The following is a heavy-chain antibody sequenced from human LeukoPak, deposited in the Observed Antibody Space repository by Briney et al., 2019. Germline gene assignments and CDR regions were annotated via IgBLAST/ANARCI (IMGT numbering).Heavy chain of an antibody. CDR1: GGSISSSNW. CDR2: IYHSGST. Sequence: SETLSLTCAVSGGSISSSNWWSWVRQPPGKGLEWIGEIYHSGSTNYNPSLKSRVTISVDKSKNQFSLKLSSVTAADTAVYHCARDARSMYSSSWYDWFDPWGQGTLVTVSS. D-gene: IGHD6-13*01. J-gene: IGHJ5*02. CDR3: ARDARSMYSSSWYDWFDP. V-gene: IGHV4-4*02.